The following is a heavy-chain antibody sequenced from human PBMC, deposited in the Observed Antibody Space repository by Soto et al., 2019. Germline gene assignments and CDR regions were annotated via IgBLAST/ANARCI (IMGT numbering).Heavy chain of an antibody. CDR3: ASGSGAAATYYYYGMDV. J-gene: IGHJ6*02. D-gene: IGHD6-13*01. CDR1: GFTFSSYG. V-gene: IGHV3-33*01. CDR2: IWYDGSNK. Sequence: GGSLRLSCAASGFTFSSYGMHWVRQAPGKGLEWVAVIWYDGSNKYYADSVKGRFTISRDNSKNTLYLQMNSLRAEDTAVYYCASGSGAAATYYYYGMDVWGQGTTVTVSS.